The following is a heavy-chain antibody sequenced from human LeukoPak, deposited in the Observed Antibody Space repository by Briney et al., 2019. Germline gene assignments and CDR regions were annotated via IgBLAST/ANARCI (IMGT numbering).Heavy chain of an antibody. D-gene: IGHD3-22*01. V-gene: IGHV3-64*01. J-gene: IGHJ4*02. Sequence: GGSLRLSCAASGFTFSSYAMHWVRQAPGKGLEYVSAISSNGGSAYYANSVKGRFTISRDNSKNTLYLQMGSLRAEDMAVYYCARDKYYDSSGYYFYFDYWGQGTLVTVSS. CDR2: ISSNGGSA. CDR1: GFTFSSYA. CDR3: ARDKYYDSSGYYFYFDY.